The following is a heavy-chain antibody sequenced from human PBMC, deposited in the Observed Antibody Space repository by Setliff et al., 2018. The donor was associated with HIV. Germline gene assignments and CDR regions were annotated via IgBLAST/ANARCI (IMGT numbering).Heavy chain of an antibody. D-gene: IGHD2-2*01. CDR1: GGSFSGYY. Sequence: LSLTCAVYGGSFSGYYWSWIRQPPGKGLEWVSYISSSSSTIYYADSVKGRFTISRDNSKNTLFLQMNSLRSEDTAVYYCAKEDQRVTSVDYWGQGTPVTVSS. CDR2: ISSSSSTI. CDR3: AKEDQRVTSVDY. V-gene: IGHV3-11*04. J-gene: IGHJ4*02.